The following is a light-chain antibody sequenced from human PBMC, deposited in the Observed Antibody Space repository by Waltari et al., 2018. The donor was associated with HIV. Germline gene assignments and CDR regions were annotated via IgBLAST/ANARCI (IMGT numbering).Light chain of an antibody. Sequence: QSDLTQPASVSGSPGQSITISCTATNSALSNYISWYQHHPGDAPKLILFDVNRRPSGISDRFSGSKSGNTASLTISWLQAVDEADYFCSSYVGSARLFGGGTKVTVL. V-gene: IGLV2-14*03. CDR3: SSYVGSARL. CDR2: DVN. J-gene: IGLJ2*01. CDR1: NSALSNY.